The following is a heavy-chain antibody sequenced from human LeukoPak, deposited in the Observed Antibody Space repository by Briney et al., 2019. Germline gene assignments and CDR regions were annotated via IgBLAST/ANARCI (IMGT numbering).Heavy chain of an antibody. J-gene: IGHJ4*02. CDR2: ISGSGGST. D-gene: IGHD5-12*01. CDR3: AKDTGSGYDYFSYYFDY. V-gene: IGHV3-23*01. CDR1: GFTFSSYA. Sequence: GGSLRLSCAASGFTFSSYAMSWVRQAPGKGLEWVSAISGSGGSTYYADSVKGRFTISRDNSKSTLYLQMNSLRAEDTAVYYCAKDTGSGYDYFSYYFDYWGQGTLVTVPS.